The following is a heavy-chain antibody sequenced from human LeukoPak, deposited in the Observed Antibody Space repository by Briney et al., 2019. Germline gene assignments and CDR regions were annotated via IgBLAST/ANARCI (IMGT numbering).Heavy chain of an antibody. CDR2: ISGSGGST. CDR3: ARGIYSGYHSKQGNVFDI. Sequence: GGSLRLSCAASGFTFSRNGMTWVRQAPGKGLEWVSAISGSGGSTYYADSVKGRFTISRDNSKNTLYLQMNSLRAEDTAVYYCARGIYSGYHSKQGNVFDIWGLGTMVTVSS. D-gene: IGHD3-22*01. J-gene: IGHJ3*02. V-gene: IGHV3-23*01. CDR1: GFTFSRNG.